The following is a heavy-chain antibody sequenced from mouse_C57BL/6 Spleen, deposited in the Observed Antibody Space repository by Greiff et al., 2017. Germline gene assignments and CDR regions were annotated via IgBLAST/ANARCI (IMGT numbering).Heavy chain of an antibody. D-gene: IGHD2-5*01. CDR3: ARSTRYSNYVNYFDY. CDR2: IYPGSGST. Sequence: QVQLQQPGAELVKPGASVKMSCKASGYTFTSYWITWVKQRPGQGLEWIGDIYPGSGSTNYNEKFKSKATLTVDTSSSTAYMQLSSLTSEDSAVYYCARSTRYSNYVNYFDYWGQGTTLTVSS. J-gene: IGHJ2*01. CDR1: GYTFTSYW. V-gene: IGHV1-55*01.